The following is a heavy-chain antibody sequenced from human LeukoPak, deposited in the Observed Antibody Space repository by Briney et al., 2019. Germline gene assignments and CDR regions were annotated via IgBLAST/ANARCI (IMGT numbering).Heavy chain of an antibody. J-gene: IGHJ4*02. Sequence: VASVKVSCKASGGTFSSYAISWVRQAPGQWLEWMGRIIPIFGTANYAQKFQGRVTITTDESTSTAYMELSSLRSEDTAVYYCARVDGGNSEDYSGQGTLVTVSS. CDR3: ARVDGGNSEDY. CDR1: GGTFSSYA. D-gene: IGHD4-23*01. CDR2: IIPIFGTA. V-gene: IGHV1-69*05.